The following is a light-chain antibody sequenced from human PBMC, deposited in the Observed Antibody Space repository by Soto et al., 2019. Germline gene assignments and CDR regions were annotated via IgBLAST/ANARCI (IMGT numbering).Light chain of an antibody. CDR2: ENT. V-gene: IGLV1-51*02. CDR3: GTWDSSLSAGV. Sequence: QSVLTQPPSVSAAPGQKVTVSCSGSGSNIETNYVSWYRQLPGTAPQLLIYENTLRPSGIPDRFSGSKSGTSATPGITGLQTGDEADYYCGTWDSSLSAGVFGTGTKVTVL. J-gene: IGLJ1*01. CDR1: GSNIETNY.